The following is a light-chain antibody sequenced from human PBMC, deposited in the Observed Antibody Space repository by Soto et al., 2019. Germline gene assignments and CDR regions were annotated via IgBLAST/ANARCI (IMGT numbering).Light chain of an antibody. Sequence: QSVMTQPSSVSGSPGQSITISCTGTSGDIGSYNRVSWYQQHPGKAPKLIIYEVTDRPSGVSNRFSGSKSGNTASLTISGLQAEDEADYSCCSYAGRSTYYVFGTGTKVTVL. CDR1: SGDIGSYNR. CDR2: EVT. J-gene: IGLJ1*01. V-gene: IGLV2-23*02. CDR3: CSYAGRSTYYV.